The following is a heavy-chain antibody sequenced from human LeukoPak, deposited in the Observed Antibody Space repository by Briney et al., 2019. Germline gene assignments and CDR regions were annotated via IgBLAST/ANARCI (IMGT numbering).Heavy chain of an antibody. V-gene: IGHV3-23*01. CDR2: ISGSGGST. D-gene: IGHD3-9*01. CDR3: AKETGYDLLTGFDYYHGMDV. J-gene: IGHJ6*02. CDR1: GFTFSSYA. Sequence: GGSLRLSCAASGFTFSSYAMSWVRQAPGKGLEWVSAISGSGGSTYYADSVKGRFTISRDSSKNTLYLQMNSLRAEDTAVYYCAKETGYDLLTGFDYYHGMDVWGQGTTVTVSS.